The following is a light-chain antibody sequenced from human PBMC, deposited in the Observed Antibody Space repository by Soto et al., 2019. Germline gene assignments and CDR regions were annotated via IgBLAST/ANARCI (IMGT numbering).Light chain of an antibody. CDR1: QSVSSSY. CDR3: QQYGSSPPT. V-gene: IGKV3-20*01. J-gene: IGKJ1*01. Sequence: EIVLTQSPGTLSLSPGERATLSCRASQSVSSSYLAWYQQKPGQAPRLLIYGASSRATGIPDRFSGSGSGTDFTLTISRLEPEDFAVYYCQQYGSSPPTFCQGTNLDIK. CDR2: GAS.